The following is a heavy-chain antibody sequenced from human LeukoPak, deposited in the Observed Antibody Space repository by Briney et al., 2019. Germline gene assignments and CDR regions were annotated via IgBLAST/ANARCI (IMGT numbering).Heavy chain of an antibody. V-gene: IGHV6-1*01. CDR1: GDSVSSNSVT. Sequence: SQTLSLTCAISGDSVSSNSVTRNWIRQSPSRGLEWLGRTYYRSTWYNDYAVSVRGRITVNPDTSKNQFSLHLNSVTPEDTAVYYCARRLTQYDCFDPWGQGILVTVSS. J-gene: IGHJ5*02. CDR2: TYYRSTWYN. D-gene: IGHD2-2*01. CDR3: ARRLTQYDCFDP.